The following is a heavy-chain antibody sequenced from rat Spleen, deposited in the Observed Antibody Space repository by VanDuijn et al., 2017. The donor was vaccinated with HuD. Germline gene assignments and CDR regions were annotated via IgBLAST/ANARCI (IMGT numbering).Heavy chain of an antibody. CDR3: ARQRYWYFDF. Sequence: EVQLVESGGGLVQPGRSLKLSCAASGFTFSDYNMAWVRQAPKKGLEWVATISYDGSSTYYRDSVKGRFTISRDNAKSTLYLQMDSLRSEDTATYYCARQRYWYFDFWGPGTMVTVSS. V-gene: IGHV5-7*01. J-gene: IGHJ1*01. CDR1: GFTFSDYN. CDR2: ISYDGSST.